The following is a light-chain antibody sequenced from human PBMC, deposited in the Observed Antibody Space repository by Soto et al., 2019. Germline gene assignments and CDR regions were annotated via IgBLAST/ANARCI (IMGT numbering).Light chain of an antibody. V-gene: IGKV1-5*03. CDR3: QQYKSYSWT. CDR1: ESISNW. Sequence: DIQMTQSPSTLSASIGARVPITCRASESISNWLAWNQQKPGKAPKLLIYKASTLESGVPSRFSGSGSGTEFTLTISSLQPDDFATYYCQQYKSYSWTFGQGTKVDIK. CDR2: KAS. J-gene: IGKJ1*01.